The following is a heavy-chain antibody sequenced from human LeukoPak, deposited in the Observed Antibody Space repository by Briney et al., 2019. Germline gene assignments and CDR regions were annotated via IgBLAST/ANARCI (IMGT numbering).Heavy chain of an antibody. Sequence: SETLSLTCIVSGGSIISTSYYWGWIRQPPGKGLEWIGSIYYSGSTYYNPPLKSRVTISVDTAKNQFSLKLSSVTAADTAIYYCARRRDYYYYYGMDVWGQGTTVTVSS. CDR3: ARRRDYYYYYGMDV. CDR1: GGSIISTSYY. J-gene: IGHJ6*02. V-gene: IGHV4-39*01. CDR2: IYYSGST.